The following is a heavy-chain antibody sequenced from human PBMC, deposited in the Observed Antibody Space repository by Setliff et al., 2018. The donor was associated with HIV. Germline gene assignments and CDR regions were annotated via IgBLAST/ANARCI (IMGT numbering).Heavy chain of an antibody. V-gene: IGHV4-34*01. CDR3: ARVRLELRQYWFDS. D-gene: IGHD1-7*01. J-gene: IGHJ5*01. CDR1: GGSFSDYY. Sequence: SETLSLTCAVYGGSFSDYYWSWIRQPPGKGLEWIGEINHSGSTNYNPSLKRRVTISVDTSKNQFSLKLNSVTAADTAVYYCARVRLELRQYWFDSWGQGSPGTAPQ. CDR2: INHSGST.